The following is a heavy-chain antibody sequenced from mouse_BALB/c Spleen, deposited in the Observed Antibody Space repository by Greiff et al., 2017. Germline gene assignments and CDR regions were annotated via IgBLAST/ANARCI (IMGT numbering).Heavy chain of an antibody. V-gene: IGHV3-2*02. CDR3: ARARYYGSYYYAMDY. CDR2: ISYSGST. CDR1: GYSITSDYA. D-gene: IGHD1-2*01. Sequence: EVMLVESGPGLVKPSQSLSLTCTVTGYSITSDYAWNWIRQFPGNKLEWMGYISYSGSTSYNPSLKSRISITRDTSKNQFFLQLNSVTTEDTATYYCARARYYGSYYYAMDYWGQGTSVTVSS. J-gene: IGHJ4*01.